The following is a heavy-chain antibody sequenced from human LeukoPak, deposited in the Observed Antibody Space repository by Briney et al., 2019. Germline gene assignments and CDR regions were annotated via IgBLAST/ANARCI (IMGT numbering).Heavy chain of an antibody. V-gene: IGHV3-9*01. CDR2: ISWNSGYI. D-gene: IGHD6-19*01. Sequence: PGGSLRLSCAASGFTFDNYAMHWVRQAPGKGLEWLSIISWNSGYIGYADSVKGRFTISRDNAKKSLDVQMNSLRAEDTAFYYCAKVRGTYSSGYFFDYRGQGTLVTVSS. J-gene: IGHJ4*02. CDR3: AKVRGTYSSGYFFDY. CDR1: GFTFDNYA.